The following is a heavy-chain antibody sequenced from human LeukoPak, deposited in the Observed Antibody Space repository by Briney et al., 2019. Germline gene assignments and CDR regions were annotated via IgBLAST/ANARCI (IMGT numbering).Heavy chain of an antibody. CDR2: IYHSGSI. V-gene: IGHV4-4*02. CDR3: ARKSSSWYGLMNY. J-gene: IGHJ4*02. D-gene: IGHD6-13*01. Sequence: SETLSLTCAVSGGSISSSNWWSWVRQPPGKGLEWIGEIYHSGSINYNPSLKSRVTISLDKSKNQFSLRLSSVTAADTAVYYCARKSSSWYGLMNYWGQGTLVTVSS. CDR1: GGSISSSNW.